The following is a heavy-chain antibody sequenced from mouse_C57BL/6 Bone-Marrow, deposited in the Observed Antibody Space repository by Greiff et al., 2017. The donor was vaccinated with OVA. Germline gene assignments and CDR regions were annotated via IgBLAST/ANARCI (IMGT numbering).Heavy chain of an antibody. CDR2: ISSGGSYT. J-gene: IGHJ2*01. D-gene: IGHD1-2*01. Sequence: EVKLMESGGGLVKPGGSLKLSCAASGFTFSDYGMHWVRQAPEKGLEWVATISSGGSYTYYPDSVKGRFTISRDNAKNTLYLQMSSLKSEDTAMYYCARRGVLRQRRYFDYWGQGTTLTVSS. CDR3: ARRGVLRQRRYFDY. V-gene: IGHV5-6*03. CDR1: GFTFSDYG.